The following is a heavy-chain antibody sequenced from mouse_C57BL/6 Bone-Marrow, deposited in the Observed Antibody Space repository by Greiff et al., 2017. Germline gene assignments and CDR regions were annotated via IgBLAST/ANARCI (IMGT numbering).Heavy chain of an antibody. V-gene: IGHV1-63*01. CDR1: GYTFTNYW. J-gene: IGHJ1*03. CDR3: ARHYYGYFHWYFDV. CDR2: IYPGGGYT. Sequence: LQESGAELVRPGTSVKMSCKASGYTFTNYWIGWAKQRPGHGLEWIGDIYPGGGYTNYNEKFKGKATLTADKSSSTAYMQVSSLTSEDSAIYYCARHYYGYFHWYFDVWGTGTTVTVSS. D-gene: IGHD2-2*01.